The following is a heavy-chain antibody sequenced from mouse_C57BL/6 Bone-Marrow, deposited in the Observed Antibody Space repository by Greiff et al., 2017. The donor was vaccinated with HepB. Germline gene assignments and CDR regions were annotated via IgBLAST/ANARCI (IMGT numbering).Heavy chain of an antibody. J-gene: IGHJ2*01. CDR1: GYTFTEYT. Sequence: LEESGAELVKPGASVKLSCKASGYTFTEYTIHWVKQRSGQGLEWIGWFYPGSGSIKYNEKFKDKATLTADKSYSTVYMELSRLTSEDSAVYFCARHEENGYGNYFDYWGQGTTLTVSS. CDR3: ARHEENGYGNYFDY. D-gene: IGHD2-1*01. V-gene: IGHV1-62-2*01. CDR2: FYPGSGSI.